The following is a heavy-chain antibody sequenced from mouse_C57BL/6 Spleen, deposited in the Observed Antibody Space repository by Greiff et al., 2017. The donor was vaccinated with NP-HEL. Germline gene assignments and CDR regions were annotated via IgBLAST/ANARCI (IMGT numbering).Heavy chain of an antibody. CDR2: INPGSGGT. CDR3: AREGLTGTYYAMDY. Sequence: VQLQQSGAELVRPGTSVKVSCKASGYAFTNYLIEWVKQRPGQGLEWIGVINPGSGGTNYNEKFKGKATLTADKSSSTAYMQLSSLTSEDSAVYFCAREGLTGTYYAMDYWGQGTSVTVSS. CDR1: GYAFTNYL. V-gene: IGHV1-54*01. J-gene: IGHJ4*01. D-gene: IGHD4-1*01.